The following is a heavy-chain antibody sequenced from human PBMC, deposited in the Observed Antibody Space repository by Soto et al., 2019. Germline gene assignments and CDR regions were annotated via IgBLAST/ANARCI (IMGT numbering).Heavy chain of an antibody. CDR1: GLPFSSYS. CDR3: AKGRSVYAIRGESYYYYGMDV. D-gene: IGHD2-8*01. V-gene: IGHV3-23*01. J-gene: IGHJ6*01. CDR2: ISGSGGST. Sequence: PGGSLRLSCAASGLPFSSYSMSLVRQAPGKGVEWVSAISGSGGSTYYADSVKGRFTISRDNSKNTLYLQMNSLRAEDTAVYYCAKGRSVYAIRGESYYYYGMDVWGQGTTVTGSS.